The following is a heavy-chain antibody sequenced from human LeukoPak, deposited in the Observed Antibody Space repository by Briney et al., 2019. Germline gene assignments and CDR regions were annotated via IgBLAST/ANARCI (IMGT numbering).Heavy chain of an antibody. CDR1: GFTFSNYA. Sequence: GGSLRLSCAASGFTFSNYAMSWVRQVPGKWREWVSAISSGAGTTGYADSVKGRFTISRVNSKSTIYLQMNSLRAEDTAVYYCAKDLEQSYSGWSASYDAWGQGTLVTVSS. J-gene: IGHJ5*02. V-gene: IGHV3-23*01. D-gene: IGHD6-19*01. CDR3: AKDLEQSYSGWSASYDA. CDR2: ISSGAGTT.